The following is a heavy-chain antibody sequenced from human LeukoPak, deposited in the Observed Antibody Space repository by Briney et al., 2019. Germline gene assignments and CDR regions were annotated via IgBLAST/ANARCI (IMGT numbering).Heavy chain of an antibody. CDR1: GFTFSSYS. Sequence: GGSLRPSCAASGFTFSSYSMNWVRQAPGKGLEWVSYISSSSSTIYYADSVKGRFTISRDNAKNSLYLQMNSLRAEDTAVYYCARYNGLLLFDYWGQGTLVTVSS. CDR2: ISSSSSTI. D-gene: IGHD2-8*01. V-gene: IGHV3-48*01. CDR3: ARYNGLLLFDY. J-gene: IGHJ4*02.